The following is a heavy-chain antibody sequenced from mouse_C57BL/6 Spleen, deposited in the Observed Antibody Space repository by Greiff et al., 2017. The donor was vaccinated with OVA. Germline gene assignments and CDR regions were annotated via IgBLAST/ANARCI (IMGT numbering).Heavy chain of an antibody. J-gene: IGHJ1*03. CDR2: IDPNSGGT. V-gene: IGHV1-72*01. D-gene: IGHD2-4*01. Sequence: QVQLQQPGAELVKPGASVKLSCKASGYTFTSYWMHWVKQRPGRGLEWIGRIDPNSGGTKYNEKFKSKATLPVDKPSSTAYMQLSSLTSEDSDVYYCARAEGHYDYDEGDWYFDVWGTGTTVTVSS. CDR1: GYTFTSYW. CDR3: ARAEGHYDYDEGDWYFDV.